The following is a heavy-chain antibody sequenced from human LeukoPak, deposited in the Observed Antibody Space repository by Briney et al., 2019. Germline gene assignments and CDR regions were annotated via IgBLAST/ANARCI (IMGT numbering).Heavy chain of an antibody. D-gene: IGHD5-18*01. V-gene: IGHV3-30*18. J-gene: IGHJ4*02. CDR3: AKDGYSYDTAFDY. Sequence: GGSLRLSCAASGFTFSSYGMHWVRQAPGKGLEWVAVISYDGSNKYYADSVKGRFTISRDNSKNTLYLQMNSLRAEDTAVYYCAKDGYSYDTAFDYWGQGTLVTVSS. CDR1: GFTFSSYG. CDR2: ISYDGSNK.